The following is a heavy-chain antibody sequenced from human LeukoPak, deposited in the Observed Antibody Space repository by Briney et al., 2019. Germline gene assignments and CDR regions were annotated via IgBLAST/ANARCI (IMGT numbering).Heavy chain of an antibody. Sequence: ASVKVSCKASGYTFTGYYMHWVRQAPGQGLEWMGWINPNSGGTNYAQKFQGWVTMTRDTSISTAYMELSRLRSDDTAVYYCARDLISRITMVRGVIRGNWFDPWGQGTLATVSS. D-gene: IGHD3-10*01. V-gene: IGHV1-2*04. CDR1: GYTFTGYY. CDR3: ARDLISRITMVRGVIRGNWFDP. CDR2: INPNSGGT. J-gene: IGHJ5*02.